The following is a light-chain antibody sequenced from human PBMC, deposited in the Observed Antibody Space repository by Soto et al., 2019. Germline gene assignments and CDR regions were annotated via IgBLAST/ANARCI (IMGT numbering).Light chain of an antibody. Sequence: QSVLTQPPSVSEAPRQRVTISCSGSSSNIGNNAVNWYQHLPGKAPKLLIYYDDLLPSGVSDRFSGSKSGTSASLAISGLQSEDEADYYCSARDDSLNGVVFGGGTKLTVL. V-gene: IGLV1-36*01. CDR3: SARDDSLNGVV. CDR1: SSNIGNNA. CDR2: YDD. J-gene: IGLJ3*02.